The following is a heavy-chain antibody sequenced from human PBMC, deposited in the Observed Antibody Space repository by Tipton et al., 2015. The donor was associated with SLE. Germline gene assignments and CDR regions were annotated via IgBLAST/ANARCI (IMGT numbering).Heavy chain of an antibody. CDR1: GGSISRGIYY. J-gene: IGHJ4*02. Sequence: LRLSCTVSGGSISRGIYYWNWIRQPAGKGLEWIGYIYTSGSTNYNPSLKSRVTISVDKSKNQFSLRLSSVTAADTAVYYCARGNTIFGVGYWGQGTLVTVSS. V-gene: IGHV4-61*09. D-gene: IGHD3-3*01. CDR3: ARGNTIFGVGY. CDR2: IYTSGST.